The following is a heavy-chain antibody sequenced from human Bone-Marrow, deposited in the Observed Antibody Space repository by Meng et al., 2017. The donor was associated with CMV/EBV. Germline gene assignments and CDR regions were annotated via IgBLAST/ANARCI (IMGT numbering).Heavy chain of an antibody. CDR1: GGTFSSYA. CDR2: IIPIFGTA. D-gene: IGHD5-12*01. V-gene: IGHV1-69*06. J-gene: IGHJ1*01. Sequence: QVQLVQSGAEVKKTGSSVKVACKASGGTFSSYAISWVRQAPGQVLEWMGGIIPIFGTANYAQKFQGRVTITAEKSTSTAYMELSSLRSEDTAVYYCVKDRFNTITGYFQHWGQGTLVTVSS. CDR3: VKDRFNTITGYFQH.